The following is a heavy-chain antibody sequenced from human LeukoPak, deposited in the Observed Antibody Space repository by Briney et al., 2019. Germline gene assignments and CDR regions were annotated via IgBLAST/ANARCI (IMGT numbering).Heavy chain of an antibody. D-gene: IGHD3-3*01. CDR2: ISNDGSRK. CDR3: ARDRAWNYFDY. V-gene: IGHV3-30*03. Sequence: GGSLRRSCAPSGFTFSRHGMHWVRQAPGKGLEWVAIISNDGSRKYYGHSVEGRFTISRDNSKNTLYLQMDSLRAEDTAVYYCARDRAWNYFDYWGQGTLVTVSS. CDR1: GFTFSRHG. J-gene: IGHJ4*02.